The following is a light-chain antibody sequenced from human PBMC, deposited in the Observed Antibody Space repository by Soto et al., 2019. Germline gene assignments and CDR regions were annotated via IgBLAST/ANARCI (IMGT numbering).Light chain of an antibody. Sequence: QSVLTQPPSASGTPGQGVVISCSGSHSNVGVNAISWYQHLPGMAPRLLLHTDDQRPSGIPDRFSGSHSGTSASLVISRLQSEDEGHYYCASWDDDLNGPIFGGGTKLTVL. CDR2: TDD. J-gene: IGLJ2*01. CDR3: ASWDDDLNGPI. V-gene: IGLV1-44*01. CDR1: HSNVGVNA.